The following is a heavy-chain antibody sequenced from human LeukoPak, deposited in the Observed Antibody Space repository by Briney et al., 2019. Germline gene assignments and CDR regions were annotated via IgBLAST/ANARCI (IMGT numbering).Heavy chain of an antibody. CDR3: AKDYLRGIVGATPSSWFDP. V-gene: IGHV3-30*02. CDR1: GFTFSSYG. J-gene: IGHJ5*02. CDR2: IRYDGSNK. D-gene: IGHD1-26*01. Sequence: PGGSLRLSCAASGFTFSSYGMHWVRQAPGKGLEWVAFIRYDGSNKYYADPVKGRFTISRDNSKNTLYLQMNSLRAEDTAVYYCAKDYLRGIVGATPSSWFDPWGQGTLVTVSS.